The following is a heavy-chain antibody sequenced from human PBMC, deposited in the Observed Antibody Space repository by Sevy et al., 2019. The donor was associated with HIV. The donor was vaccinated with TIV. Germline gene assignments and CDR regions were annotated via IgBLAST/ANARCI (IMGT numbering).Heavy chain of an antibody. CDR1: GFTFGDYA. Sequence: CLRLSCTASGFTFGDYAMSWFRQAPGKGLEWVGFIKTKTYSGTTEYAASVKGRFIISRDDSKNIAYLQMNSLKTEHTAVYYCTRDSHGSGWFYFDYWGQGTSVTVSS. J-gene: IGHJ4*02. CDR3: TRDSHGSGWFYFDY. D-gene: IGHD6-19*01. CDR2: IKTKTYSGTT. V-gene: IGHV3-49*03.